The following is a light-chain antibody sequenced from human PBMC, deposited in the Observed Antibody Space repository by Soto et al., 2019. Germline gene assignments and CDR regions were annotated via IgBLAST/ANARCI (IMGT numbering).Light chain of an antibody. CDR1: QSINSY. CDR3: QQCFSPPWT. Sequence: DLQMTQSPSPLSASVGDRVTITCRASQSINSYLNWYQHKPGKAPTLLISGATSLHSGVPSRFSGSGYGTDFTLTISSFQPEDFATYYCQQCFSPPWTFGHGTKVDFK. CDR2: GAT. J-gene: IGKJ1*01. V-gene: IGKV1-39*01.